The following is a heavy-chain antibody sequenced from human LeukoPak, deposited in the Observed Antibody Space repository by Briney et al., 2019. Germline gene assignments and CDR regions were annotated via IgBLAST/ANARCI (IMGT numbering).Heavy chain of an antibody. CDR1: GFTFSSYA. D-gene: IGHD3-22*01. J-gene: IGHJ3*02. CDR2: ISGSGIGGRT. CDR3: ARDPMIVEEADAFDI. V-gene: IGHV3-23*01. Sequence: PGGSLRLSCAASGFTFSSYAMSWFRQAPGKGLEWVSGISGSGIGGRTHYADSVKGRFTISRDNAKNSLYLQMNSLRAEDTAVYYCARDPMIVEEADAFDIWGQGTMVTVSS.